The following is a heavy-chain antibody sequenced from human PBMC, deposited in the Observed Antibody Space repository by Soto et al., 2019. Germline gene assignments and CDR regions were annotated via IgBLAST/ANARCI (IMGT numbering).Heavy chain of an antibody. CDR2: IYYSGST. D-gene: IGHD2-15*01. CDR3: ARYCSGGSCPGAFDI. V-gene: IGHV4-39*01. CDR1: GGSISSSSYY. J-gene: IGHJ3*02. Sequence: SETLSLTCTVSGGSISSSSYYWGWIRQPPGKGLEWIGSIYYSGSTYYNPSLKSRVTISVDTSKNQFSLKLSSVTAADTAVYYCARYCSGGSCPGAFDIWGQGTMVTVSS.